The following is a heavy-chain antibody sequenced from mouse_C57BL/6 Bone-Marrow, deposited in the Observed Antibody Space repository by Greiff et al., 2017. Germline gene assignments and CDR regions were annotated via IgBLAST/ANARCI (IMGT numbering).Heavy chain of an antibody. D-gene: IGHD2-4*01. CDR3: ASGYYYYYAMDY. CDR2: INPDDGAT. CDR1: GYSFTDYN. V-gene: IGHV1-39*01. Sequence: EVKLQESGPELVKPGASVKISCTASGYSFTDYNMNWVKQSNGKSLEWIGVINPDDGATSYKQKFKGKATLTVDKSSSTAYMQLNSPTSEHTAVYYYASGYYYYYAMDYWGQGTSVTVSS. J-gene: IGHJ4*01.